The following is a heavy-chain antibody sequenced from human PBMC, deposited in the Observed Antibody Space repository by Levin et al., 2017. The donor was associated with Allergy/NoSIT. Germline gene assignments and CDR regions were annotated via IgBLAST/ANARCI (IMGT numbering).Heavy chain of an antibody. V-gene: IGHV1-18*01. J-gene: IGHJ4*02. CDR1: GYTFTSYG. Sequence: ASVKVSCKASGYTFTSYGISWVRQAPGQGLEWMGWISANNGNTNYAQKLQDRVTMTTDTSTSTAYMELRRLRSDDTAVDYCARELPGDFDYWGQGTLVTVSP. CDR2: ISANNGNT. CDR3: ARELPGDFDY.